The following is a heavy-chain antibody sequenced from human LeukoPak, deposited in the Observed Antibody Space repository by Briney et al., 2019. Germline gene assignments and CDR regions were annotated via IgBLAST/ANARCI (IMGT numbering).Heavy chain of an antibody. J-gene: IGHJ6*03. Sequence: GGSLRLSCAASGFTFSSYSMNWVRQAPGKGLEWVSYISSSSSTIYYADSVKGRLTISRDNAKNSLYLQMNSLRAEDTAVYYCARDWYSSSWYTILDYYYMDVWGKGTTVTISS. CDR3: ARDWYSSSWYTILDYYYMDV. CDR2: ISSSSSTI. V-gene: IGHV3-48*01. D-gene: IGHD6-13*01. CDR1: GFTFSSYS.